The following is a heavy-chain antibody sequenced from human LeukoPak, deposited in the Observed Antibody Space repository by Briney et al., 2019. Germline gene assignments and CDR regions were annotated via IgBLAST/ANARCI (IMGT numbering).Heavy chain of an antibody. D-gene: IGHD6-19*01. V-gene: IGHV1-2*02. J-gene: IGHJ6*03. CDR3: ARLRATRSGWYFDYMDV. CDR2: INPNSGGT. Sequence: ASVKVSCKASGYTFTGYYMHWVRQAPGQGLEWMGWINPNSGGTNYAQRFQGRVTMTRDTSISTAYMELSRLRSDDTAVYYCARLRATRSGWYFDYMDVWGKGTTVTISS. CDR1: GYTFTGYY.